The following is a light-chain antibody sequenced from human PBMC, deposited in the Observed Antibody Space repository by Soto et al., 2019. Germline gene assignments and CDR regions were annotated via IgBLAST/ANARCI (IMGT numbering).Light chain of an antibody. J-gene: IGKJ5*01. CDR3: QQRSNWPFT. CDR2: DAS. Sequence: EIVLTHSPGTLSLSPGERATLSFMASQSVSSYLAWYQQKPGQAPRLLIYDASNRATGIPARFSGSGSGTDFTLTTSSLEPEDFAVYYCQQRSNWPFTFGQGTRLEIK. V-gene: IGKV3-11*01. CDR1: QSVSSY.